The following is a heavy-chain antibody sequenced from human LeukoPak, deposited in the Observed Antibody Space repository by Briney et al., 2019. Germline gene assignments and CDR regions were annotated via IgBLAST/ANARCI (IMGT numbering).Heavy chain of an antibody. CDR1: GYTFTGYY. Sequence: EASVKVSCKASGYTFTGYYMHWVRQAPGQGLEWMGWINPNSGGTNYAQKFQGRVTMTRDRSISTAYMELSRLRSDDTAVYYCAREVVDDSSYHYYYYYMDVWGKGTTVTISS. V-gene: IGHV1-2*02. J-gene: IGHJ6*03. CDR2: INPNSGGT. CDR3: AREVVDDSSYHYYYYYMDV. D-gene: IGHD3-22*01.